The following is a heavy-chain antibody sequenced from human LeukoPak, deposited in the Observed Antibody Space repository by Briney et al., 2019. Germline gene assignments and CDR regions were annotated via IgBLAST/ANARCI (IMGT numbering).Heavy chain of an antibody. J-gene: IGHJ5*02. D-gene: IGHD2-2*01. CDR1: GGSISSYY. V-gene: IGHV4-59*01. CDR2: IYYSGST. Sequence: PSETLSLTCTVSGGSISSYYWSWIRQPPGKGLEWIGYIYYSGSTNYNPSLKSRVTISVDTSKNQFSLKLSSVTAADTAVYYCARVGSHWGYCSSTSCRGWFDPWGQGTLVTVSS. CDR3: ARVGSHWGYCSSTSCRGWFDP.